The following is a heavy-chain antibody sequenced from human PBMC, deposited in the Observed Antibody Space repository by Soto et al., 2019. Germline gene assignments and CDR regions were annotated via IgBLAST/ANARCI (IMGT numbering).Heavy chain of an antibody. V-gene: IGHV3-23*01. D-gene: IGHD4-17*01. CDR1: GFTFSSYA. Sequence: PGGSLRLSXASSGFTFSSYAMSWVRQAPGKGLEWVSSISGNGGSTYYADSVKGRFTISRDNSRNTLYVQMNSLRAEDPAVYYCAKAYGDFNFQHWGQGALVTVSS. CDR2: ISGNGGST. J-gene: IGHJ1*01. CDR3: AKAYGDFNFQH.